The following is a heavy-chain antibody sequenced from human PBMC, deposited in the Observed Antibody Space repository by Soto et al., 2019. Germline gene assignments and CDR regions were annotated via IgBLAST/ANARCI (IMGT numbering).Heavy chain of an antibody. J-gene: IGHJ5*02. CDR1: GGSVNGYY. Sequence: SSETLSLTCAVYGGSVNGYYWNWIRQPPGKGLEWTGEINHTGGTHYNPSLKSRVTMSVDTSKNQFSLRLSSVTAADTAIYYCATRITVFGLLIPPFDPWGQGTQVTVSS. V-gene: IGHV4-34*01. D-gene: IGHD3-3*01. CDR2: INHTGGT. CDR3: ATRITVFGLLIPPFDP.